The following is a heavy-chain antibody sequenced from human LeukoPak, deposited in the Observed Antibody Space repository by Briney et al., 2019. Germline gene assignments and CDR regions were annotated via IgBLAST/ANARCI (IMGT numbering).Heavy chain of an antibody. V-gene: IGHV3-11*01. Sequence: GGSLRLSCAASGFTFSDYYMSWIRQAPGKGLEWVSYISSSGSTIYYADSVKGRFTISRDNAKNSLYLQMNSLRAEDTAVYYCARIHYYDSSGYRTTYFDYWGQGTLVTVSS. CDR3: ARIHYYDSSGYRTTYFDY. D-gene: IGHD3-22*01. CDR1: GFTFSDYY. J-gene: IGHJ4*02. CDR2: ISSSGSTI.